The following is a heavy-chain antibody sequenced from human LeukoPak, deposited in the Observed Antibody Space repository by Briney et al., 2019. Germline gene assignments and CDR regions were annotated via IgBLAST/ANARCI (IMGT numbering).Heavy chain of an antibody. CDR1: GGSFSGYY. Sequence: SETLSLTCAVYGGSFSGYYWTWIRQPPGKGLEWIGEINHSGNTNYSPSLKSRVTISLDTSKNQFSLKLNSVTAADTAVYYCARGLSDIYWGQGTPVTVST. CDR3: ARGLSDIY. J-gene: IGHJ4*02. V-gene: IGHV4-34*01. CDR2: INHSGNT.